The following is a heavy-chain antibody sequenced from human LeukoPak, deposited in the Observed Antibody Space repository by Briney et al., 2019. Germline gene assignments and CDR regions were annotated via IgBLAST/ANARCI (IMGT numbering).Heavy chain of an antibody. CDR1: GFTFSSYS. Sequence: MAGGSLRLSCAASGFTFSSYSMNWVRQAPGKGLEWVSSISSSSSYIYYADSVKGRFTISRDNAKNSLYLQMNSLRAEDTAVYYCARDLREGDNWFDPWGQGTLVTVSS. J-gene: IGHJ5*02. CDR2: ISSSSSYI. V-gene: IGHV3-21*01. D-gene: IGHD5-24*01. CDR3: ARDLREGDNWFDP.